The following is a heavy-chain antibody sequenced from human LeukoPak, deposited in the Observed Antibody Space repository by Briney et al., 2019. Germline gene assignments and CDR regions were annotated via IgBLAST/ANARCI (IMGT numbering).Heavy chain of an antibody. Sequence: SVKVSDKPSQYTFTRYYMHWVRQAPGQRLEWRGGIIPIFGTANYAQQFQGRVTITSDESTSTAYSHLKSLRSEDTAVYYCARGGSPLTDYYGSGSYYKSPPDYWGQGTLVTVSS. D-gene: IGHD3-10*01. CDR3: ARGGSPLTDYYGSGSYYKSPPDY. V-gene: IGHV1-69*13. J-gene: IGHJ4*02. CDR2: IIPIFGTA. CDR1: QYTFTRYY.